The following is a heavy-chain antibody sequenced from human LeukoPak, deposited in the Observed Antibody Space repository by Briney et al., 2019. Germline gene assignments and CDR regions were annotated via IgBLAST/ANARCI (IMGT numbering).Heavy chain of an antibody. CDR3: ARRGPSDASASYFFDY. Sequence: SETLSLTCTVSGDSIRSSPYYWGWIRQPPGMGLEWIGCIYYSGSPYYNPSLKSRVTMSADTAKNQFSLKVTFVTAADTAVYYCARRGPSDASASYFFDYWGQGILVTVSS. V-gene: IGHV4-39*01. CDR1: GDSIRSSPYY. J-gene: IGHJ4*02. D-gene: IGHD2-2*01. CDR2: IYYSGSP.